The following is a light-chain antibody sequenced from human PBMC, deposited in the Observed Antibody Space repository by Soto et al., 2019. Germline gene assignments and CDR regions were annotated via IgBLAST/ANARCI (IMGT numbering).Light chain of an antibody. Sequence: QSVLAQPASVSESPGQSITISCTGTSSDVGGYNYVSWYQQHPGKAHKFMIYDVSNRPSGVSNRFSGSKSGNTASLTISGLQAEDEADYYCCSYTTSNTRQIVFGTGTKVTVL. V-gene: IGLV2-14*01. CDR3: CSYTTSNTRQIV. CDR1: SSDVGGYNY. CDR2: DVS. J-gene: IGLJ1*01.